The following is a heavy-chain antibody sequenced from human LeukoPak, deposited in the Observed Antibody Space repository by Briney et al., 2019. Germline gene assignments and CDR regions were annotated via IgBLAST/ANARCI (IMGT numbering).Heavy chain of an antibody. J-gene: IGHJ3*02. CDR1: GFTFNNYP. D-gene: IGHD1-26*01. CDR2: INPDGSRT. V-gene: IGHV3-74*01. CDR3: SWDHTGKEDI. Sequence: GGSLRLSCAGSGFTFNNYPISWVRQTPGKGLVWVSRINPDGSRTDYADSVAGRFTISRDNAKNTLYLQMNSLRADDTAVYYCSWDHTGKEDIWGQGTMVTVSS.